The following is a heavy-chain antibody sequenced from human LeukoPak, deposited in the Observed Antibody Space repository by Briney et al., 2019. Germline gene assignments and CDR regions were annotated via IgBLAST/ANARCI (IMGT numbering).Heavy chain of an antibody. CDR2: ISAYNGNT. V-gene: IGHV1-18*01. CDR3: ARGGGDYDSSGYYDY. CDR1: GGTFSSYA. Sequence: ASVKVSCKASGGTFSSYAISWVRQAPGQGLEWMGWISAYNGNTNYAQKLQGRVTMTTDTSTSTAYMELRSLRSDDTAVYYCARGGGDYDSSGYYDYWGQGTLGTVAS. J-gene: IGHJ4*02. D-gene: IGHD3-22*01.